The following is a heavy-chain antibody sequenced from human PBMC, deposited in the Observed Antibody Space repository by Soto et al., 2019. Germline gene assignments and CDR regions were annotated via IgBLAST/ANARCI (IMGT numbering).Heavy chain of an antibody. CDR3: ARERRSSGPYYYGMDV. V-gene: IGHV3-48*03. J-gene: IGHJ6*02. D-gene: IGHD6-19*01. Sequence: PGGSLRLSCAASGFTFSSYEMNWVRQAPGKGLEWVSYISSSGSTIYYADSVKGRFTISRDNAKNSLYLQMNSLRAEDTAVCYCARERRSSGPYYYGMDVWGQGTTVTVSS. CDR2: ISSSGSTI. CDR1: GFTFSSYE.